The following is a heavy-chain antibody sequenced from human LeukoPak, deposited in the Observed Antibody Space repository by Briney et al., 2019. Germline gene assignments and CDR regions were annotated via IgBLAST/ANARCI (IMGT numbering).Heavy chain of an antibody. CDR1: GFTFSNAW. CDR2: IKSKTDGGTT. Sequence: GGSLRLSCAASGFTFSNAWMSWVRQAPGKGLEWVGRIKSKTDGGTTDYAAPVKGRFTISRDDSKNTLYLQMNSLKTEDTAVYCCTTISKNYVRVSDWFDPWGQGTLVTVSS. CDR3: TTISKNYVRVSDWFDP. J-gene: IGHJ5*02. V-gene: IGHV3-15*01. D-gene: IGHD3-10*02.